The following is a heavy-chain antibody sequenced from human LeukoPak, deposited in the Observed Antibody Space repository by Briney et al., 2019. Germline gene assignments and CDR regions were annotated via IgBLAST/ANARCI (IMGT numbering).Heavy chain of an antibody. V-gene: IGHV3-11*04. CDR2: ISSSGSTI. CDR1: GFTFSDYY. J-gene: IGHJ5*02. Sequence: GGSLRLSCAASGFTFSDYYMSWIRQAPGKGLEWVSYISSSGSTIYYADSVKGRFTISRDNAENSLYLQMNSLRAEDTAVYYCAREGGTAILNWFDPWGQGTLVTVSS. CDR3: AREGGTAILNWFDP. D-gene: IGHD5-18*01.